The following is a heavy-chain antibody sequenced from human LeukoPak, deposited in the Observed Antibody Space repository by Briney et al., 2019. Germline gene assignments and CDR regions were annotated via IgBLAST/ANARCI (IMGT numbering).Heavy chain of an antibody. Sequence: GASVKVSCKASGGTFSSYAISWVRQAPGQGLEWMGGIIPIFGTANYAQKFQGRVTITADEPTSTAYMELSSLRSEDTAVYYCAREVVAVAGTRWFDPWGQGTLVTVSS. CDR1: GGTFSSYA. D-gene: IGHD6-19*01. J-gene: IGHJ5*02. CDR2: IIPIFGTA. V-gene: IGHV1-69*13. CDR3: AREVVAVAGTRWFDP.